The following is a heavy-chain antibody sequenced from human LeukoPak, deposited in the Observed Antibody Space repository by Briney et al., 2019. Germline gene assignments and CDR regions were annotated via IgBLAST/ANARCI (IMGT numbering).Heavy chain of an antibody. D-gene: IGHD3-10*01. CDR3: ARAIRGSKIASRYYIYYMDI. CDR1: GGTFRSYA. CDR2: IIPIFGTA. J-gene: IGHJ6*03. Sequence: ASVKVSCKASGGTFRSYAISWVRQAPGHGLEWMGGIIPIFGTANYAQRFQGRVTITADKSTSIAYMELNSLRSEDTAVYYCARAIRGSKIASRYYIYYMDIWGKGTTVTVSS. V-gene: IGHV1-69*06.